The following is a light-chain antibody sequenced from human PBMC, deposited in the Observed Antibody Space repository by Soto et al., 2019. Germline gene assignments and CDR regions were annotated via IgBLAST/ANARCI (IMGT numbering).Light chain of an antibody. V-gene: IGKV1-39*01. CDR3: QRSYITPIT. J-gene: IGKJ5*01. CDR1: QTINNN. CDR2: SSS. Sequence: DIEMTQSPASLYASVGDRVTISCRTSQTINNNLNWYQQRPGKAPKLLIYSSSSLMSGVPPRFSRSGAETDYTLTISSLQPEDLVTYFCQRSYITPITFGQGTRLDIK.